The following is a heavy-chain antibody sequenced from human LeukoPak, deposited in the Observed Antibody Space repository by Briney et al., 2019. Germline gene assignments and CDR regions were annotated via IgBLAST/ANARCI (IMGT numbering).Heavy chain of an antibody. J-gene: IGHJ4*02. V-gene: IGHV3-30*18. CDR1: GFTFSSYG. Sequence: GSLRLSCAASGFTFSSYGMHWVRQAPGKGLEWVAVISYDGSNKYYADSVKGRFTISRDNSKNTLYLQMNSLRAEDTAVYYCAKDRSFRLRFGNELDYWGQGTLVTVSS. D-gene: IGHD3-10*01. CDR2: ISYDGSNK. CDR3: AKDRSFRLRFGNELDY.